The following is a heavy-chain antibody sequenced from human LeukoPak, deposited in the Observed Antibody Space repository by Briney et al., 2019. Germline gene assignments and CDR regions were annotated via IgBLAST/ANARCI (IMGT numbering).Heavy chain of an antibody. CDR3: AREPRYKYYYDSSGYYYVSFSAYWFDP. CDR1: GYTFTSYG. V-gene: IGHV1-18*01. Sequence: ASVKVSCKASGYTFTSYGISWVRQAPGQGLEWMGWISAYNGNTNYAQKLQGRVTMTTDTSTSTAYMELRSLRSDDTAVYYCAREPRYKYYYDSSGYYYVSFSAYWFDPWGQGTLVTVSS. CDR2: ISAYNGNT. D-gene: IGHD3-22*01. J-gene: IGHJ5*02.